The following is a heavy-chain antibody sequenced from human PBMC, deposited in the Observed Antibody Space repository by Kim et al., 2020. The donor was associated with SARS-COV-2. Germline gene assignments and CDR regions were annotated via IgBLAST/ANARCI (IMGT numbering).Heavy chain of an antibody. CDR2: ISYDGSNK. J-gene: IGHJ4*02. CDR1: GFTFSSYA. Sequence: GGSLRLSCAASGFTFSSYAMHWVRQAPGKGLEWVAVISYDGSNKYYADSVKGRFTISRDNSKNTLYLQMNSLRAEDTAVYYCAREVVMVDSSTPTIYFDYWGQGTLVTVSS. V-gene: IGHV3-30*04. D-gene: IGHD6-13*01. CDR3: AREVVMVDSSTPTIYFDY.